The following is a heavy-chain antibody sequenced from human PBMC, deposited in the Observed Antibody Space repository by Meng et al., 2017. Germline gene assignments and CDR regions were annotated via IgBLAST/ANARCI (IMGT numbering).Heavy chain of an antibody. CDR1: GYTFTGYY. D-gene: IGHD6-19*01. CDR2: INPNSGGK. Sequence: ASVKVSCKASGYTFTGYYMHWVRQAPGQGLEWMGWINPNSGGKNYAQKFQGRVTMTRDTSISTAYMELSRLRSDDTAVYYCARVVAVAGTVDYWGQGTLVTVSS. CDR3: ARVVAVAGTVDY. V-gene: IGHV1-2*02. J-gene: IGHJ4*02.